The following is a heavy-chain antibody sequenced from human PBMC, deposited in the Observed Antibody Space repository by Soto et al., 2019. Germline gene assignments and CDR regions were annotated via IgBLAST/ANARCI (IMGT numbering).Heavy chain of an antibody. D-gene: IGHD1-26*01. CDR1: GFLRPFCA. CDR3: ARDSRVGPPDYFDN. V-gene: IGHV3-30*01. J-gene: IGHJ4*02. CDR2: IGSDGTHT. Sequence: PGGLLILSCASSGFLRPFCAIHLIRPSPGKGLEWVAVIGSDGTHTYYGDSVRGRFTISRDTSQNMVFLQMDSLTADDTALYYCARDSRVGPPDYFDNWGQGKLVTVS.